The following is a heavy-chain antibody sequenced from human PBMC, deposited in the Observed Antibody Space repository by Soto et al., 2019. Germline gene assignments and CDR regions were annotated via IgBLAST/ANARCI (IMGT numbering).Heavy chain of an antibody. D-gene: IGHD2-21*01. J-gene: IGHJ4*02. CDR1: GGSISSYY. CDR3: ARRWGGTFDY. Sequence: QVQLQESGPGLVKPSETLSLTCTVSGGSISSYYWSWIRQPPGKGLEWIGYIYYSGSTNYNPSLKSRVTRSVDTSQNQFSLTLSSVAAADTAVYYCARRWGGTFDYWGQGTLVTVSS. CDR2: IYYSGST. V-gene: IGHV4-59*01.